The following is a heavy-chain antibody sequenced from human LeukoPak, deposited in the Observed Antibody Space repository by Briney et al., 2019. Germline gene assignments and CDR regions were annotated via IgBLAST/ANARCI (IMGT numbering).Heavy chain of an antibody. Sequence: ASVKVSCKTSGYTFTNYDINWVRQATGQGLEWLGWMSPNNGDAGYAQKFQGRVTMTRDTSTNTAYMELSGLTSEDTAVYYCARNPPRTGDFNSWGQGALVTVSS. J-gene: IGHJ4*02. V-gene: IGHV1-8*01. CDR2: MSPNNGDA. CDR3: ARNPPRTGDFNS. D-gene: IGHD7-27*01. CDR1: GYTFTNYD.